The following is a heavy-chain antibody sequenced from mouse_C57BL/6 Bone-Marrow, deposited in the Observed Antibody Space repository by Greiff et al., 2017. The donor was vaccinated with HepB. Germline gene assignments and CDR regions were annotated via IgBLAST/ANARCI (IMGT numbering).Heavy chain of an antibody. CDR1: GYSITSGYY. Sequence: EVQLVESGPGLVKPSQSLSLTCSVTGYSITSGYYWNWIRQFPGNKLEWMGYISYDGSNNYNPSLKNRISITRDTSKNQFFLKLNSVTTEDTATYYCAREDYDSLFAYWGQGTLVTVSA. CDR2: ISYDGSN. V-gene: IGHV3-6*01. J-gene: IGHJ3*01. CDR3: AREDYDSLFAY. D-gene: IGHD2-4*01.